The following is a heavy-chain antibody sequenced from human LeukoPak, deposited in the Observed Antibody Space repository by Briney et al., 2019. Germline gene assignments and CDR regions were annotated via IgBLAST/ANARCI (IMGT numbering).Heavy chain of an antibody. CDR2: IIPIFGTA. J-gene: IGHJ4*02. CDR1: GGTFSSYA. Sequence: SVKVSCKASGGTFSSYAIGWVRQAPGQGLEWMGGIIPIFGTANYAQKFQGRVTITADESTSTAYMELSSLRSEDTAVYYCARDHPSIAARYFDYWGQGTLVTVSS. CDR3: ARDHPSIAARYFDY. D-gene: IGHD6-6*01. V-gene: IGHV1-69*13.